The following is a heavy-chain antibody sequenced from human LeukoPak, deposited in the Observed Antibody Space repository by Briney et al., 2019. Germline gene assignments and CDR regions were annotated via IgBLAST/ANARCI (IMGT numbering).Heavy chain of an antibody. V-gene: IGHV3-48*04. CDR3: ARLVATTFDY. CDR1: GFTFSSHA. Sequence: SGGSLRLSCTASGFTFSSHAMSWVRQAPGKGLEWVSYISSSGSTIYYADSVKGRSTISRDTAKKSLYLQMNSLRAEDTAVYYCARLVATTFDYWGQGTLVTVSS. D-gene: IGHD5-12*01. CDR2: ISSSGSTI. J-gene: IGHJ4*02.